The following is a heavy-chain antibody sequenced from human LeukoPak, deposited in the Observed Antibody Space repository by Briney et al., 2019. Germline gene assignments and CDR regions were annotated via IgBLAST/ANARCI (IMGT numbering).Heavy chain of an antibody. CDR2: INPNSGGT. V-gene: IGHV1-2*02. D-gene: IGHD6-6*01. Sequence: ASVKVSCTASGYTFTGYYMHWVRQAPGQGLEWMGWINPNSGGTNYAQKFQGRVTMTRDTSISTAYMELSRLRSDDTAVYYCARAPGSSSGDFDYWGQGTLVTVSS. CDR3: ARAPGSSSGDFDY. J-gene: IGHJ4*02. CDR1: GYTFTGYY.